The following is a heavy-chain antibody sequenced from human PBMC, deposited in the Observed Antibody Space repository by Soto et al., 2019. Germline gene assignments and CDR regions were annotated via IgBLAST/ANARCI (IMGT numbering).Heavy chain of an antibody. V-gene: IGHV3-21*01. Sequence: EVQLVESGGGLVKPGGSLRLSCAASGFTLSSYSMNWVRQAPGKGLEWVSSISSSSSYIYYADSVKGRFTISRDNAKNSLYLQMNSLRAEDTAVYYCARGGVVVVPAAADAFDIWGQGTMVTVSS. CDR3: ARGGVVVVPAAADAFDI. D-gene: IGHD2-2*01. CDR1: GFTLSSYS. J-gene: IGHJ3*02. CDR2: ISSSSSYI.